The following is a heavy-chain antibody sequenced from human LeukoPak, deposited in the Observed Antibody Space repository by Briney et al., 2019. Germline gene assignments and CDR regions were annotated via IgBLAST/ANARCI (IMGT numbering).Heavy chain of an antibody. D-gene: IGHD4-23*01. Sequence: PGGSLRLSCAASGLTFSSYGMHWVRQAPGKGLEWVAVISYDGSNKYYADSVKGRFTISRDNSKNTLYLQMNSLRAEDTAVYYCAKSDGNYYYYYYGMDVWGQGTTVTASS. V-gene: IGHV3-30*18. CDR3: AKSDGNYYYYYYGMDV. J-gene: IGHJ6*02. CDR1: GLTFSSYG. CDR2: ISYDGSNK.